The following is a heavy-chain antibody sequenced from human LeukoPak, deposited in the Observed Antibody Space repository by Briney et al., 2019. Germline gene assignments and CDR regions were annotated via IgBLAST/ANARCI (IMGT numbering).Heavy chain of an antibody. J-gene: IGHJ4*02. CDR1: GGSISSYY. CDR3: ATLAMVRGVIAFDY. D-gene: IGHD3-10*01. CDR2: IYYSGST. V-gene: IGHV4-59*01. Sequence: SETLSLTCTVSGGSISSYYWSWIRQPPGKGLEWIGYIYYSGSTNYNPSLKSRVTISVDTSKYQFSLKLSSLTAADTAVYYCATLAMVRGVIAFDYWGQGTLVTVSS.